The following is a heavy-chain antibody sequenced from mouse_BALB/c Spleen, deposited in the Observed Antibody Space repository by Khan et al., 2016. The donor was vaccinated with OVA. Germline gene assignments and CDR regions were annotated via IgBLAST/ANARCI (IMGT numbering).Heavy chain of an antibody. V-gene: IGHV3-2*02. CDR2: ISYSGLT. CDR1: GYSITSNYA. J-gene: IGHJ4*01. Sequence: VQLQESGPGLVKPSQSLSLTCTVTGYSITSNYAWNWIRQFPGNKLEWMGYISYSGLTSYNPSLKSRISITRDKSKNQFFLQLNSVTTEDTATDYCARGNYYGYTMDYWGQGTSVTVSS. CDR3: ARGNYYGYTMDY. D-gene: IGHD1-1*01.